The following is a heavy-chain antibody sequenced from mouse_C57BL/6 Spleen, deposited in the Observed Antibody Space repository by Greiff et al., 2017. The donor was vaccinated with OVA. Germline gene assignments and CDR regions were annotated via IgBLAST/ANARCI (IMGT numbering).Heavy chain of an antibody. CDR1: GFTFSSYA. J-gene: IGHJ1*03. Sequence: EVKLVESGEGLVKPGGSLKLSCAASGFTFSSYAMSWVRQTPEKRLEWVAYISSGGDYIYYADTVKGRFTISSDNSRNTLYLQMSSLKSEATAMYYCTRDNRLLPWYFDVWGTGTTVTVSS. CDR2: ISSGGDYI. V-gene: IGHV5-9-1*02. CDR3: TRDNRLLPWYFDV. D-gene: IGHD2-3*01.